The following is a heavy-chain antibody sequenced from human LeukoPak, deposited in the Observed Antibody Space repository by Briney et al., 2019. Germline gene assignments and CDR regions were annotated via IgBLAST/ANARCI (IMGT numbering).Heavy chain of an antibody. Sequence: PSETLSLTCTVSGGSISSYYWSWIRQPPGKGLEWIGYTYYSGSTNYNPSLKRRVTISVDTSKNQFSLKLSSVTAADTAVYYCASGTGELYFDYWGQGTLVTVSS. J-gene: IGHJ4*02. CDR1: GGSISSYY. CDR2: TYYSGST. V-gene: IGHV4-59*01. D-gene: IGHD1-7*01. CDR3: ASGTGELYFDY.